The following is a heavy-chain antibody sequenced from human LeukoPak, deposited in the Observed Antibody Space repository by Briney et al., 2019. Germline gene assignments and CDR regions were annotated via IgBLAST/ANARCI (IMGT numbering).Heavy chain of an antibody. J-gene: IGHJ6*02. CDR2: ISYDGSNK. Sequence: GRSLRLSCAASGFTFSSYGVHWVRQAPGKGLEWVAVISYDGSNKYYADSVKGRFTISRDNSKNTLYLQMNSLRAEDTAVYYCAKAPSWRPTYYGMDVWGQGTTVTVSS. CDR1: GFTFSSYG. V-gene: IGHV3-30*18. D-gene: IGHD3-3*01. CDR3: AKAPSWRPTYYGMDV.